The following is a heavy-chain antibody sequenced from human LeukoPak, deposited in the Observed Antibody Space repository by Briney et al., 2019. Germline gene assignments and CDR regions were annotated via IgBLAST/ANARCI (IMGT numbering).Heavy chain of an antibody. CDR1: GGSFSGYY. Sequence: SETLSLTCAVYGGSFSGYYWSWIRQPPGKGLEWIGEINHSGSTNYNPSLKSRVTISVDTSKNQFSLKLSSVTAADTAVYYCARGRKFQLGYCSGSPCYSADFDYWGQGTLVTVPS. CDR3: ARGRKFQLGYCSGSPCYSADFDY. D-gene: IGHD2-15*01. J-gene: IGHJ4*02. V-gene: IGHV4-34*01. CDR2: INHSGST.